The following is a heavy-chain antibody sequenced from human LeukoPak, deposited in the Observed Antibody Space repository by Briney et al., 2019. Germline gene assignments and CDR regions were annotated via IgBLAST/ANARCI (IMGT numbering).Heavy chain of an antibody. CDR1: GGSISSGSYY. CDR2: IYTSGST. CDR3: ARRHGSGWYRLFDY. J-gene: IGHJ4*02. V-gene: IGHV4-61*02. D-gene: IGHD6-19*01. Sequence: SQTLSLTCTVSGGSISSGSYYWRWIRQPAGKGLEWIGRIYTSGSTNYNPSLKSRVTISVDTSKNQFSLKLSSVTAADTAVYYCARRHGSGWYRLFDYWGQGTLVTVSS.